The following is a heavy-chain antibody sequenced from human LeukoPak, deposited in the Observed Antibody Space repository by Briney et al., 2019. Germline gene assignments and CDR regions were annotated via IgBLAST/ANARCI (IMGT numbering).Heavy chain of an antibody. D-gene: IGHD6-19*01. Sequence: GGSLRLSCAVSGFTFSSYGIHWVRQAPGKGLEWVAFIRYDESNKYYTDSVKGRFTISRDNSKNTLYLQMNSLRAEDTAVYYCAKAPPRGWLGRGWDYWGQGTLVTVSS. J-gene: IGHJ4*02. V-gene: IGHV3-30*02. CDR2: IRYDESNK. CDR1: GFTFSSYG. CDR3: AKAPPRGWLGRGWDY.